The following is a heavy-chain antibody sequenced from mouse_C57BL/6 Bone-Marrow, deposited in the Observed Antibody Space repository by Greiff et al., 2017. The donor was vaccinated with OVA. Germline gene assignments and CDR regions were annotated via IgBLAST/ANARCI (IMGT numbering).Heavy chain of an antibody. D-gene: IGHD2-2*01. CDR3: ARRGLIRLREDYAMDD. Sequence: VQLQQSGPVLVKPGASVKMSCKASGYTFTDYYMNWVKQSHGKSLEWIGVINPYNGGTSYNQKFKGKATLTVDKSSSPAYMELNSLTSEDAAVYDCARRGLIRLREDYAMDDWGRGTSVTVSS. V-gene: IGHV1-19*01. CDR2: INPYNGGT. CDR1: GYTFTDYY. J-gene: IGHJ4*01.